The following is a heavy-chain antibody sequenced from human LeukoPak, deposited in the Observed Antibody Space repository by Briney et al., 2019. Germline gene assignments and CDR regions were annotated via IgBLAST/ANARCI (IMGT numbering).Heavy chain of an antibody. V-gene: IGHV3-48*03. J-gene: IGHJ4*02. D-gene: IGHD3-22*01. Sequence: LGGSLRLSCAASGFTFSSYEMNWVRQAPGKGLEWVSYISSSGSTIYYADSVKGRFTISRDNAKNSLYLQMNSLRAEDTAVYYCARYGLYYYDSSGYYFDYWGQGTLVTVSS. CDR2: ISSSGSTI. CDR3: ARYGLYYYDSSGYYFDY. CDR1: GFTFSSYE.